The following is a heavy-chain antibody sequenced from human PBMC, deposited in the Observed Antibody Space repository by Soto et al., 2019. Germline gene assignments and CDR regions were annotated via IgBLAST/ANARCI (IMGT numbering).Heavy chain of an antibody. V-gene: IGHV3-9*01. CDR2: ISWNNGSI. CDR3: LSLQTEIDY. CDR1: GFTFDDYA. J-gene: IGHJ4*02. D-gene: IGHD4-4*01. Sequence: EVQLVESGGGLVQPGRSLRLSCAASGFTFDDYAMHWVRQAPGKGLEWVSGISWNNGSIGYADSVKGRFTISRDNPKHSLYLQMNSLRAEDTALYYCLSLQTEIDYWGQGTLVTVSS.